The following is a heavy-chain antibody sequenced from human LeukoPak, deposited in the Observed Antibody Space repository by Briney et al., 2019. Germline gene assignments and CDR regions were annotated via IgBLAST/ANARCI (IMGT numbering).Heavy chain of an antibody. CDR3: ARPNITSYYDSRGYDAFDV. CDR1: GYRFNAYW. CDR2: IYPDDSDT. D-gene: IGHD3-22*01. V-gene: IGHV5-51*01. Sequence: GESLKISCKGSGYRFNAYWIAWVRQMPGKGLEWMGIIYPDDSDTRYSPSFQGQVTTSADKSVRTAYLQWSSLKASDTAMYYCARPNITSYYDSRGYDAFDVWGQGTMVTVSS. J-gene: IGHJ3*01.